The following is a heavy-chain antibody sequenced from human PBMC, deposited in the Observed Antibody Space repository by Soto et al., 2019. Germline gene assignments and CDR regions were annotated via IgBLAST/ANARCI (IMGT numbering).Heavy chain of an antibody. Sequence: KPSETLSLTCTVSGGSVSSGSYYWSWIRQPPGKGLEWIGCIYYSGSTKYNPSLKSRVTISVDTSKNHFSLRLSSVTAADTAVYYCARWDYYDSSGYYLMYYGMDVWGQGTTVTVS. CDR1: GGSVSSGSYY. J-gene: IGHJ6*02. CDR2: IYYSGST. D-gene: IGHD3-22*01. CDR3: ARWDYYDSSGYYLMYYGMDV. V-gene: IGHV4-61*03.